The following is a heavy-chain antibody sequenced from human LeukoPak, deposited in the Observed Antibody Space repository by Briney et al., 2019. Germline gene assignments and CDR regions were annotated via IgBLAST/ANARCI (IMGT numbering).Heavy chain of an antibody. CDR3: AIGPGYGSGWYLY. D-gene: IGHD6-19*01. CDR1: GYSFSSGYY. J-gene: IGHJ4*02. V-gene: IGHV4-38-2*01. Sequence: PSETLSLTCAVSGYSFSSGYYWGWIRQPPGKGQEWIGSIYHSGSTYYNPSLKSRVTISVDTSKNQFSLKLSSVTAADTAVYHCAIGPGYGSGWYLYWGQGTLVTVSS. CDR2: IYHSGST.